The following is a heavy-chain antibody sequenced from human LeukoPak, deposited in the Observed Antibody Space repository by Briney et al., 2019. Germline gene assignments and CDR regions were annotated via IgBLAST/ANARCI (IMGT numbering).Heavy chain of an antibody. CDR2: IYYSGST. J-gene: IGHJ4*02. CDR3: ARAVGGDGSGSL. D-gene: IGHD3-10*01. V-gene: IGHV4-39*07. CDR1: GDSISSSTYY. Sequence: PSETLSLTCNVSGDSISSSTYYWGWIRQPPGKGLEWIGNIYYSGSTYYNPSLKSRVTTSVDTSKNQFSLKLSSVTAADTAVYYCARAVGGDGSGSLWGPGTLVTVSS.